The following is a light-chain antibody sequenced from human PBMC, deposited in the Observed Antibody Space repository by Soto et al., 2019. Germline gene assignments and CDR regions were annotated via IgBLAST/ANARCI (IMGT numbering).Light chain of an antibody. J-gene: IGLJ2*01. CDR1: SGSIVNNY. V-gene: IGLV6-57*04. CDR3: QSYDATNLV. Sequence: NFMLTQPHSVSESPGKTVSISCTRSSGSIVNNYVQWFQQRPGSAPTTVIYEDNQRPSGVPDWFSGSIDSSSNSASLTISGLKTEDEADYYCQSYDATNLVFGGGTKRTV. CDR2: EDN.